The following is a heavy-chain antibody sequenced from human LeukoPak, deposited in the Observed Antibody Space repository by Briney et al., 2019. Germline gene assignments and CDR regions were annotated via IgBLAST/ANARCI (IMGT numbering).Heavy chain of an antibody. J-gene: IGHJ4*02. V-gene: IGHV3-11*06. D-gene: IGHD6-13*01. CDR2: ISSDSSYT. CDR1: GFIFSDYY. CDR3: ARLHSTAAAGTYDY. Sequence: PGGYLRLSCAASGFIFSDYYMTWIRPAPGKGLDWISYISSDSSYTRYADSGKGRFTVSRDNAKNSLYLQMNSLRAEDTAVYYCARLHSTAAAGTYDYWGQGTLVTVSS.